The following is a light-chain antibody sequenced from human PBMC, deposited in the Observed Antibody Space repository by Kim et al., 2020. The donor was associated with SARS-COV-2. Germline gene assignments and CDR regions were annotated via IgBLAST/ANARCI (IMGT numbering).Light chain of an antibody. CDR1: QSVSSN. CDR3: QQYNNWPPAGT. Sequence: TGERATLSCRASQSVSSNLAWYLQKPGQAPRLLIYGASTRATGIPARFSGSGSGTEFTLTISSLQSEDFAVYYCQQYNNWPPAGTFGQGTKVDIK. J-gene: IGKJ1*01. V-gene: IGKV3-15*01. CDR2: GAS.